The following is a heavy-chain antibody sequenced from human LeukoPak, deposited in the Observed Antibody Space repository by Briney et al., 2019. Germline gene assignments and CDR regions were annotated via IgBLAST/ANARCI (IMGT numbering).Heavy chain of an antibody. J-gene: IGHJ4*02. Sequence: ASVKVSCKASGYTFTGYYMHWVRQAPGQGLEWMGWINPNSGGTNYAQKFQGWVTMTRDTSISTAYMELSSLRSEDTAVYYCARDRAMADYWGQGTLVTVSS. V-gene: IGHV1-2*04. CDR3: ARDRAMADY. D-gene: IGHD5-18*01. CDR2: INPNSGGT. CDR1: GYTFTGYY.